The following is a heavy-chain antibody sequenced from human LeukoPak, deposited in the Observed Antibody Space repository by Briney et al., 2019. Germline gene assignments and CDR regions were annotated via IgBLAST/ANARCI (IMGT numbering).Heavy chain of an antibody. J-gene: IGHJ3*02. V-gene: IGHV4-4*07. CDR2: IYTSGST. D-gene: IGHD2-15*01. CDR3: ARVNGYCSGGSCYFAFDI. Sequence: KTSETLSLTCTVSGGSISSYYWSWIRQPAGKGLEWIGRIYTSGSTNYNPSLKSRVTMSVDTSKNQFSLKLSSVTAADTAVYYCARVNGYCSGGSCYFAFDIWGQGTMVTVSS. CDR1: GGSISSYY.